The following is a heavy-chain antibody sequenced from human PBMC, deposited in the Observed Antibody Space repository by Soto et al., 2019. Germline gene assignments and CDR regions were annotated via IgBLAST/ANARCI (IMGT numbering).Heavy chain of an antibody. Sequence: SVKVSCKASGFTFTSSAMQWVRQARGQRLEWIGWIVVGSGNTNYAQKFQERVTITRDMSTSTAYMELSSLRSEDMAVYYCAAVLNTPNFGVVLPWGKGTLVTVSS. J-gene: IGHJ4*02. D-gene: IGHD3-3*01. CDR1: GFTFTSSA. CDR3: AAVLNTPNFGVVLP. CDR2: IVVGSGNT. V-gene: IGHV1-58*02.